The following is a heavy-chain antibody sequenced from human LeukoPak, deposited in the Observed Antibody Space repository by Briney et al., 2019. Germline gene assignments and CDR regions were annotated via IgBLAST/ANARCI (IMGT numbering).Heavy chain of an antibody. CDR1: GFSFGSHW. CDR3: AGRVTGYSSGYVY. V-gene: IGHV3-7*03. D-gene: IGHD5-18*01. J-gene: IGHJ4*02. CDR2: INQNGGSI. Sequence: GGSLRLSCAASGFSFGSHWMNWVRQAPGKGLEWVAIINQNGGSIGYGDSVKGRFTISRDNAQSSLYLQMNSLRAEDTAVYYCAGRVTGYSSGYVYWGQGTLVTVSS.